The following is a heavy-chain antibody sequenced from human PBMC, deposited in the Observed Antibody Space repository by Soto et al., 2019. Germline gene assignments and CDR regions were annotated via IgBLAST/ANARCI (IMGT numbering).Heavy chain of an antibody. CDR1: GLSFSDHY. J-gene: IGHJ4*02. V-gene: IGHV3-72*01. CDR3: ASSLVYCFSGGCLHKYSHY. D-gene: IGHD6-19*01. CDR2: TRNKANNYNT. Sequence: PGGSLRLSCAASGLSFSDHYMDCVRQAPGKGLEWVGRTRNKANNYNTEYAASVKGRFTISRDDSKNSLYLQMNRLKTEDTPVYSCASSLVYCFSGGCLHKYSHYWDQ.